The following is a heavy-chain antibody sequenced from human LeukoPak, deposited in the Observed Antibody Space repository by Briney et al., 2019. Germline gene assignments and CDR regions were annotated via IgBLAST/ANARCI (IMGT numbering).Heavy chain of an antibody. CDR3: ARGYSPTLRTTGNDY. Sequence: PGRSLRLSCAASGFTFDDYAMHWVRQAPGKGLEWVSGISWNSGSIGYADSVKGRFTISRDNAKNSLYLQMNSLRAEDTAVYYCARGYSPTLRTTGNDYWGQGTLVTVSS. V-gene: IGHV3-9*01. CDR2: ISWNSGSI. D-gene: IGHD1-1*01. J-gene: IGHJ4*02. CDR1: GFTFDDYA.